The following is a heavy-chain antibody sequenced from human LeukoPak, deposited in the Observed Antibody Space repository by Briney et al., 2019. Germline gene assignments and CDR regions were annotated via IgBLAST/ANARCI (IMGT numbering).Heavy chain of an antibody. CDR3: ATPADDY. CDR2: ISSSSSYI. V-gene: IGHV3-21*01. CDR1: GFTFSSYS. J-gene: IGHJ4*02. Sequence: GGPLRLSCAASGFTFSSYSMNWVRQAPGKGLEWVSSISSSSSYIYYADSVKGRFTISRDNAKSSLYLQMNSLRAEVTALYYCATPADDYWGQGTLVTVSS.